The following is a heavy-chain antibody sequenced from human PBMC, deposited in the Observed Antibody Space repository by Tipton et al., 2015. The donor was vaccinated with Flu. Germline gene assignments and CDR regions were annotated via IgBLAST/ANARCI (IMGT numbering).Heavy chain of an antibody. CDR1: GGSFSGYY. CDR2: INHSGST. CDR3: ARGRARGYYDSSGYYRYYYYYGMGV. V-gene: IGHV4-34*01. Sequence: TLSLTCAVYGGSFSGYYWSWIRQPPGKGLEWIGEINHSGSTNYNPSLKSRVTISVDTSKNQFSLKLSSVTAADTAVYYCARGRARGYYDSSGYYRYYYYYGMGVWGQGTTVTVSS. D-gene: IGHD3-22*01. J-gene: IGHJ6*02.